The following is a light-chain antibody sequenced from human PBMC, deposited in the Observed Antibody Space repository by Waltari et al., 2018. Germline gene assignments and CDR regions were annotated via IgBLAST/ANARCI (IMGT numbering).Light chain of an antibody. CDR3: ASWDDSLNGHV. CDR2: SND. J-gene: IGLJ1*01. CDR1: SSNIGSNT. V-gene: IGLV1-44*01. Sequence: QSVLTQPPSASGTPGQRVTISCSGSSSNIGSNTVNWYQQLPGTAPKPLIYSNDLRPSGVPDRFSGSKSGTSASLAISGLQSEDEAYYYCASWDDSLNGHVFGTGTKVTVL.